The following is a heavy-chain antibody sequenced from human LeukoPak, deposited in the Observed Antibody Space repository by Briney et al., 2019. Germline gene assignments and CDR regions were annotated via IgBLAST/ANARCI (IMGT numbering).Heavy chain of an antibody. D-gene: IGHD2-2*01. Sequence: GEPLKISCKGTGYSFRSYWIGWARQMPGKGMEWMGVIYPGDSRTRYNPSLQGQVTISVDKSINTAYLEWVSLKASDTAMYYCACRDLTSTWSYPWGQRTLVTLSS. V-gene: IGHV5-51*01. J-gene: IGHJ5*02. CDR2: IYPGDSRT. CDR3: ACRDLTSTWSYP. CDR1: GYSFRSYW.